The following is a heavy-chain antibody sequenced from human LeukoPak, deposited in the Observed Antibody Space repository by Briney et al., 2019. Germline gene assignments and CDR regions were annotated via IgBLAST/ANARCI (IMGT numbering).Heavy chain of an antibody. V-gene: IGHV4-59*08. CDR2: IFYSGST. Sequence: SETLSLIWSVFCGSISSYYGRWVRQPPGKVLEWIGYIFYSGSTNYNPSLKSRVTISVDTSKNQISLKLSSVTAADAAVYYCARHISASSRYDYWGQGTLVTVSS. CDR1: CGSISSYY. CDR3: ARHISASSRYDY. D-gene: IGHD6-13*01. J-gene: IGHJ4*02.